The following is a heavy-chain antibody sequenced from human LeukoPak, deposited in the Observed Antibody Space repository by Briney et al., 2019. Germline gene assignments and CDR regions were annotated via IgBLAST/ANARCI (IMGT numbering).Heavy chain of an antibody. CDR1: GFTFSSYA. J-gene: IGHJ4*02. CDR2: ISGSGGST. V-gene: IGHV3-23*01. Sequence: GGSLRLSCAASGFTFSSYAVSWVRQAPGKGLEWVSAISGSGGSTYYADSVKGRFTISRDNSKNTLYLQMNSLRAEDTAVYYCAKSLYDSSGYYYGILGAPFDYWGQGTLVTVSS. CDR3: AKSLYDSSGYYYGILGAPFDY. D-gene: IGHD3-22*01.